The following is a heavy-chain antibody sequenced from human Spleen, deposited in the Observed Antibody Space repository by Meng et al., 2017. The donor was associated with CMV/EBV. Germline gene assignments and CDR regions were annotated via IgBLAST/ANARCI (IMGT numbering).Heavy chain of an antibody. CDR2: INPNSGGT. CDR3: AREGPKWCSSTSCFESNWFDP. V-gene: IGHV1-2*02. Sequence: ASVKVSCKASGYTFTGYYMHWVRQAPGQGLEWMGWINPNSGGTNYAQKFQGRVTMTRDTSISTAYMELSRLRSDDTAVYYCAREGPKWCSSTSCFESNWFDPWGQGTLVTVSS. J-gene: IGHJ5*02. D-gene: IGHD2-2*01. CDR1: GYTFTGYY.